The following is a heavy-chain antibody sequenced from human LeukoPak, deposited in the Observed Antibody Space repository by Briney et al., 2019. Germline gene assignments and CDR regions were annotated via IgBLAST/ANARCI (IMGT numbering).Heavy chain of an antibody. CDR1: EFTFSSYA. J-gene: IGHJ4*02. CDR2: ISDSGGST. D-gene: IGHD2-2*01. V-gene: IGHV3-23*01. CDR3: AKDRRACSSSSCYYRFDY. Sequence: PGGSLRLSCAASEFTFSSYAMSWVRQAPGKGLEWVSAISDSGGSTYYADSVKGRFTVSRDNSKNTMYLQMNSLRAEDTAVYYGAKDRRACSSSSCYYRFDYWGQGTLVTVSS.